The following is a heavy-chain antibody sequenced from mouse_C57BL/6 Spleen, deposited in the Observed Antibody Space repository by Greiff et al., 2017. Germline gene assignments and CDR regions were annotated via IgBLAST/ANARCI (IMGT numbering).Heavy chain of an antibody. V-gene: IGHV1-61*01. D-gene: IGHD2-3*01. CDR2: IYPSDSET. Sequence: QVQLQQPGAELVRPGSSVKLSCKASGYTFTSYWMGWVKQRPGQGLEWIGNIYPSDSETHYNQKFKDKATLTVDKSSSTAYMQLSSLTSEDSAVYYCAREGLLQAMDYWGQGTSVTVSS. CDR3: AREGLLQAMDY. CDR1: GYTFTSYW. J-gene: IGHJ4*01.